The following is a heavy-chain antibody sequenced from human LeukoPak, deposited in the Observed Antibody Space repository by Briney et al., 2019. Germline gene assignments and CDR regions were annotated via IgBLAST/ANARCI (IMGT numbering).Heavy chain of an antibody. CDR3: AKGYCSSTSCYRFDY. CDR1: GFTFSSYG. CDR2: ISGSGGST. V-gene: IGHV3-23*01. D-gene: IGHD2-2*01. J-gene: IGHJ4*02. Sequence: GGSLRLSCAASGFTFSSYGMSWVRQAPGKGLEWVSAISGSGGSTYYADSVKGRFTISRDNSKNTLYLQMNSLRAEDTAVYYCAKGYCSSTSCYRFDYWGQGTLVTVSS.